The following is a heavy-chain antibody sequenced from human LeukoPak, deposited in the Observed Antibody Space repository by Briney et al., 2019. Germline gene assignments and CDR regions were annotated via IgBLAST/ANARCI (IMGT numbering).Heavy chain of an antibody. Sequence: PSETLSLTCSVFGGSMRSYYWHWIRRPPGKGLEWIGYIDYSGSSNYNPSLKSRVTISLDTSRNQFHLKLSSVTAADTAVYYCARHVRGRRFYCSSTSCRGPNWFDPWGQGTLVTVSS. D-gene: IGHD2-2*01. CDR1: GGSMRSYY. CDR2: IDYSGSS. CDR3: ARHVRGRRFYCSSTSCRGPNWFDP. V-gene: IGHV4-59*08. J-gene: IGHJ5*02.